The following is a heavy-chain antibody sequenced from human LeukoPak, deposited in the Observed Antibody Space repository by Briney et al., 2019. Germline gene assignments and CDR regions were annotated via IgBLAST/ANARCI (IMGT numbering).Heavy chain of an antibody. D-gene: IGHD3-10*01. J-gene: IGHJ6*03. V-gene: IGHV3-11*04. CDR2: ISSSGTTI. CDR3: ARGPYASGSYGRRGWVHYMDV. Sequence: GESLRLSCAASGFTFSDYYMSWIRQAPGKGLEWVSYISSSGTTIYYADSVKGRFTISRDNAKNSLYLQMNSLRAEDTAVYYCARGPYASGSYGRRGWVHYMDVWGKGATVTISS. CDR1: GFTFSDYY.